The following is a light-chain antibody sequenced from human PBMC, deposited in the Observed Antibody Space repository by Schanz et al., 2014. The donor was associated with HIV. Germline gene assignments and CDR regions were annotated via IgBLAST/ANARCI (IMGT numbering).Light chain of an antibody. Sequence: QSALTQPRSVSGSPGQSVTISCTGTSSDVGGYNYVSWYQQHPGKAPKLMIYDVSKRPSGVPDRYSGSKSGTSASLAITGLQAEDEADYYCQSYDSSLRAVVFGGGTKLTVL. CDR1: SSDVGGYNY. V-gene: IGLV2-11*01. J-gene: IGLJ2*01. CDR2: DVS. CDR3: QSYDSSLRAVV.